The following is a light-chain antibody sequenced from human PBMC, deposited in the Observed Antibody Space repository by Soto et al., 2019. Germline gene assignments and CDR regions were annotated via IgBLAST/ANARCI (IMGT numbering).Light chain of an antibody. CDR3: QQYGSSPRT. CDR1: QSVNSSC. J-gene: IGKJ1*01. CDR2: GAS. Sequence: EILLTQSPGTLSLSPGERATLSCRASQSVNSSCLAWYQQKPAQAPRLLISGASSRATGIPDRFSGSGSGTDFTLTISRLESEDFAVYYCQQYGSSPRTFGQGTKVDIK. V-gene: IGKV3-20*01.